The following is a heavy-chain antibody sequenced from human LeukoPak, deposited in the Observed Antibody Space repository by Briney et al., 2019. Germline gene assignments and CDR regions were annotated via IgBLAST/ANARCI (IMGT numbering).Heavy chain of an antibody. Sequence: GGSLRLSCAAAGCTFSDYYMCWIRKAPGKGLELVSYISSSSTYTNYADSAKGRFTISRDNTKNALYLQMNSLRAEDTAAYYCASQTDYGDYIGAFDIWGQGTMVTVSS. D-gene: IGHD4-17*01. CDR3: ASQTDYGDYIGAFDI. J-gene: IGHJ3*02. V-gene: IGHV3-11*06. CDR1: GCTFSDYY. CDR2: ISSSSTYT.